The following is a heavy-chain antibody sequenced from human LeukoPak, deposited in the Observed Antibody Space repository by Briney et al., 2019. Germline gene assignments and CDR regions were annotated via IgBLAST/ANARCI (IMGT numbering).Heavy chain of an antibody. CDR1: GGTFSSYA. CDR2: IIPIFGTA. CDR3: ARDVAGPMRVGSYDY. D-gene: IGHD2-15*01. Sequence: GSSVKVSCKASGGTFSSYAISWVRQGPGQGLEWMGGIIPIFGTANYAQKFQGRVTITTDESTSTAYMELSSLRSEDTAVYYRARDVAGPMRVGSYDYWGQGTLVTVSS. V-gene: IGHV1-69*05. J-gene: IGHJ4*02.